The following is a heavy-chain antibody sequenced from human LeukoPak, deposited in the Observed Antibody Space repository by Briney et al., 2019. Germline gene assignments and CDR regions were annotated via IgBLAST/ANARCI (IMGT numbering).Heavy chain of an antibody. CDR3: AHRRIVAVAGYNWFDP. J-gene: IGHJ5*02. V-gene: IGHV2-5*02. CDR1: GFSLRTSGVG. D-gene: IGHD6-19*01. Sequence: SGPTLLHPTPTLTLTCTFSGFSLRTSGVGVGWIRQPPGKALEWLSLIYWDDDKRYSPSLKSRLTITKDTSKNQVVLTMTNMDPVDTATYYCAHRRIVAVAGYNWFDPWGQGTLVTVSS. CDR2: IYWDDDK.